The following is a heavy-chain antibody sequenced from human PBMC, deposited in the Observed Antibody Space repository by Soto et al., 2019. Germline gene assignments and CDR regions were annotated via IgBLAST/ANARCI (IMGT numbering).Heavy chain of an antibody. J-gene: IGHJ4*02. CDR1: GYTFTGYY. CDR2: INPNSGGT. D-gene: IGHD6-19*01. V-gene: IGHV1-2*02. CDR3: ARAGWLAPQFDY. Sequence: ASVKVFCKASGYTFTGYYMHWVRQAPGQGLEWMGWINPNSGGTNYAQKFQGRVTMTRDTSISTAYMELSRLRSDDTAVYYCARAGWLAPQFDYWGQGTLVTVSS.